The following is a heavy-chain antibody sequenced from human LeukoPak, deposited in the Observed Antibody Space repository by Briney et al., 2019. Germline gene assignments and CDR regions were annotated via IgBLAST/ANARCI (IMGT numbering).Heavy chain of an antibody. D-gene: IGHD6-13*01. V-gene: IGHV3-23*01. J-gene: IGHJ4*02. CDR1: GFTFSSYA. CDR2: ITDTGGTT. CDR3: ATTAYSSRNY. Sequence: GESLRLSCSASGFTFSSYAMSWVRQAPGKGLEWVSSITDTGGTTYYSDSVKGRFTISRDNSKNTFYLQMNSLRAEDTAVYYCATTAYSSRNYWGQGTLVTVSS.